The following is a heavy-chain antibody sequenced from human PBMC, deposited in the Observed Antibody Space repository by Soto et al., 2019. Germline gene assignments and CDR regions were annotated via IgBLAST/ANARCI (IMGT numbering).Heavy chain of an antibody. CDR3: ARVEAAKFFAH. Sequence: PSETLSLTCTVSDDSISSYYWSWIRQPPGKGLEWIGFIFYTGSTNYNPSLKSRVIISVDTSKNQFSLRLNSVTAADTAVYFCARVEAAKFFAHWGQGTLVTVSS. CDR2: IFYTGST. D-gene: IGHD2-15*01. J-gene: IGHJ4*02. V-gene: IGHV4-59*08. CDR1: DDSISSYY.